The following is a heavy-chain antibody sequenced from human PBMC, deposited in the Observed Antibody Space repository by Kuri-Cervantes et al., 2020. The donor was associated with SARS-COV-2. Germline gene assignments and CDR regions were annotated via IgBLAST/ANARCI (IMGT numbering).Heavy chain of an antibody. D-gene: IGHD1-7*01. Sequence: ASVKVSCKASGYTFTSYGISWVRQAPGQGLEWMGRISAYNGNTNYAQKLQGRVTMTTDTSTSTAYMELRSLRSDDTAVYYCARLRWNYDMGNYYYYMDVWGKGTTVTVAS. CDR3: ARLRWNYDMGNYYYYMDV. CDR2: ISAYNGNT. CDR1: GYTFTSYG. V-gene: IGHV1-18*01. J-gene: IGHJ6*03.